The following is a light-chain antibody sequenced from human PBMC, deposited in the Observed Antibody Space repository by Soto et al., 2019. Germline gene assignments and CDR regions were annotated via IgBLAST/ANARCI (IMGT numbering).Light chain of an antibody. J-gene: IGKJ2*01. CDR2: GAS. CDR3: QQYGDSPFT. Sequence: EVVLTQSPGTLSLSPGESATLSCRASQSVYINSLAWYQHKRGRAPRLLIYGASTRATAVPDRFTGSGSGTDVALTISSLEPEDAAVYYCQQYGDSPFTFGPGTNLDIK. CDR1: QSVYINS. V-gene: IGKV3-20*01.